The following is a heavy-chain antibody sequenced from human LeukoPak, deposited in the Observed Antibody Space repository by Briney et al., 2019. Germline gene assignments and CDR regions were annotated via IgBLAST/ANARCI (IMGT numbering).Heavy chain of an antibody. D-gene: IGHD6-13*01. CDR3: TSLPVYSSSWYYYGMDV. V-gene: IGHV3-49*03. CDR2: IRSKAYGGTT. CDR1: GFTFGDYA. J-gene: IGHJ6*02. Sequence: GGSLRLSCTASGFTFGDYAMSWFRQAPGKGLEWVGFIRSKAYGGTTEYAASVKGRFTISRDDSKSIAYLQMNSLKTEDTAVYYCTSLPVYSSSWYYYGMDVWGQGTTVTVSS.